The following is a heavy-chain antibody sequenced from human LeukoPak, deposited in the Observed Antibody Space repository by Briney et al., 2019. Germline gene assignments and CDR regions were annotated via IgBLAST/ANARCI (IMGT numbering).Heavy chain of an antibody. D-gene: IGHD5-18*01. J-gene: IGHJ4*02. Sequence: GGSLRLSCAASGFTFSSYEMNWVRQAPGKGLEWVSYISSSGSTIYYADSVKGRFTISRDSAKNSLYLQMNSLRAEDTAVYYCAGGYSYGGWDYWGQGTLVTVSS. CDR2: ISSSGSTI. V-gene: IGHV3-48*03. CDR1: GFTFSSYE. CDR3: AGGYSYGGWDY.